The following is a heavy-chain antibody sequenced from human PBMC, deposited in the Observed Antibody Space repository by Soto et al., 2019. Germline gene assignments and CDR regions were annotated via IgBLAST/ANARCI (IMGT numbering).Heavy chain of an antibody. V-gene: IGHV5-51*01. CDR1: GYSFTSYW. J-gene: IGHJ5*02. D-gene: IGHD2-15*01. CDR2: IYPGDSDT. CDR3: ARLSDVVVVAAANWFDP. Sequence: GESLKISCKGSGYSFTSYWIGWVRQMPGKGLEWMGIIYPGDSDTRYSPSFQGQVTISADKSISTAYLQWSSLKASDTAMYYCARLSDVVVVAAANWFDPWGQGTLVTVSS.